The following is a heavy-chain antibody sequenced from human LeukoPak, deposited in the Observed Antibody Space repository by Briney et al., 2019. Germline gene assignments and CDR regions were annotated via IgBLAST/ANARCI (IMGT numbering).Heavy chain of an antibody. Sequence: GGSLRLSCAASGFTFSNYGMHWVRQAPGKGLEWVIFIKYDGSNTFYADSVKGRFTISRDNSKNTLYLQMNSLRAEDTAVYYCARELGRYYDSSGYFDYWGQGTLVTVSS. CDR1: GFTFSNYG. V-gene: IGHV3-30*02. J-gene: IGHJ4*02. CDR2: IKYDGSNT. CDR3: ARELGRYYDSSGYFDY. D-gene: IGHD3-22*01.